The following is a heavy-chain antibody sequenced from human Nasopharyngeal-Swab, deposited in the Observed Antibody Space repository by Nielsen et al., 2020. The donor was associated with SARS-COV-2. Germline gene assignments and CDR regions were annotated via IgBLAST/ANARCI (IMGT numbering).Heavy chain of an antibody. J-gene: IGHJ4*02. Sequence: GESLKISCKGSGYSFTSYWIGWVRQMPGKGLEWMGIIYPGDSDTRYSPSFQGQVTISADKSISTAYLQWSNLKASDTAMYYCTRDCGGDCYSFDYWGQGTLVTVSS. CDR2: IYPGDSDT. V-gene: IGHV5-51*01. D-gene: IGHD2-21*02. CDR1: GYSFTSYW. CDR3: TRDCGGDCYSFDY.